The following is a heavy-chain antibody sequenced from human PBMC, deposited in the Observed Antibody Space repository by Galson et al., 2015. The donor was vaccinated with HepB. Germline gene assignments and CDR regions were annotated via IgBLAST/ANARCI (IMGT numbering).Heavy chain of an antibody. D-gene: IGHD3-10*01. Sequence: PALVKPTQTLTLTCTFSGFSLSSNHVGVGWIRQPPGKALEWLAFIYWDDDKRYFPSLRGRLAINRDTSKNQVVLTMANMGPADAGTYYCAHRTKVSRRGYFLDFWGLGTLVAVSS. CDR1: GFSLSSNHVG. CDR3: AHRTKVSRRGYFLDF. V-gene: IGHV2-5*02. CDR2: IYWDDDK. J-gene: IGHJ4*02.